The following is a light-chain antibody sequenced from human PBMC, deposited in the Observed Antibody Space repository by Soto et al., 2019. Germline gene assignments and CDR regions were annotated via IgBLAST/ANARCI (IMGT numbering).Light chain of an antibody. CDR3: AAWDDSLNGPV. CDR2: SSS. V-gene: IGLV1-44*01. Sequence: QSVLTQPPSASGTPGQRVTISCSGSSSNIGGNTVNWYQQLPGMAPKLLIYSSSQRPSGVPDRFSGSESGTSASLAISGLQSEDEADYYCAAWDDSLNGPVFGGGTKLTVL. CDR1: SSNIGGNT. J-gene: IGLJ3*02.